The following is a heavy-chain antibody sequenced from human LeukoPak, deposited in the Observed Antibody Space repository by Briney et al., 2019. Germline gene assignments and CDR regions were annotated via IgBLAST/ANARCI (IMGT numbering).Heavy chain of an antibody. CDR2: MNPIGGHT. CDR3: TRPGGSGSYFYCFDY. V-gene: IGHV1-8*01. D-gene: IGHD3-10*01. Sequence: ASVKVSCMASGYTFTSYAINWVRQATGQGLEWMGWMNPIGGHTGYTQTFQGRVTMTRNTSISTAYMELSSLRSEDTAVYYCTRPGGSGSYFYCFDYWGQGTLVTVSS. J-gene: IGHJ4*02. CDR1: GYTFTSYA.